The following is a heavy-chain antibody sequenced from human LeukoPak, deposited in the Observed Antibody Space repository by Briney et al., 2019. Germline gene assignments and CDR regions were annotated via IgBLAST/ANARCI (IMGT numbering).Heavy chain of an antibody. J-gene: IGHJ3*01. CDR2: ISETGTTI. CDR3: ARSFDV. CDR1: GFTFSNFA. Sequence: GGSLRLSCAASGFTFSNFAMRWVRQAPGRGLEWVSYISETGTTIFYADSVKGRFTISRDNAKNSLYLQMNSLRAEDTAVYYCARSFDVWGQGTMVTVSS. V-gene: IGHV3-48*03.